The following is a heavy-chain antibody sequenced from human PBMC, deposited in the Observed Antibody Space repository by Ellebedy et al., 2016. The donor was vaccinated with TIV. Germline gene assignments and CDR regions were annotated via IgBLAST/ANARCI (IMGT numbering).Heavy chain of an antibody. D-gene: IGHD3-22*01. Sequence: PGGSLRLSCAASGFTFSSYWMHWVRQAPGKGLVWVSRINSDGSSTSYADSVKGRFTISRDNAKNTLYLQMNSLRAEDTAVYYCARGSNSSGYYNLGELDYWGQGTLVTVSS. CDR2: INSDGSST. CDR3: ARGSNSSGYYNLGELDY. V-gene: IGHV3-74*01. CDR1: GFTFSSYW. J-gene: IGHJ4*02.